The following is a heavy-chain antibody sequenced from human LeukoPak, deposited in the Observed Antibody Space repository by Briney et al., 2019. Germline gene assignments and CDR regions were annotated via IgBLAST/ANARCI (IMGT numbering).Heavy chain of an antibody. CDR3: ARDRFDPWYSSSWHYGMDV. CDR1: GFTFSRYW. J-gene: IGHJ6*02. V-gene: IGHV3-7*01. Sequence: GGSLRLSCAASGFTFSRYWMSWVRQAPGKGLEWVANIKQDESETYYVDSVKGRFTISRDNAKNSLYLRMNSLRAEDTAVSYCARDRFDPWYSSSWHYGMDVWGQGTTVTVSS. CDR2: IKQDESET. D-gene: IGHD6-13*01.